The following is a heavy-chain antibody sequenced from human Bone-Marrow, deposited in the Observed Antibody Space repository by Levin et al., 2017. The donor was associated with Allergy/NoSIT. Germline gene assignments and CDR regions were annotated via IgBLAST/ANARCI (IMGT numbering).Heavy chain of an antibody. CDR1: GFSLSTSAVG. J-gene: IGHJ2*01. CDR2: IYGDDDR. D-gene: IGHD1-26*01. Sequence: SGPTLVKPTQTLTLTCTFSGFSLSTSAVGVGWIRQPPGKALEWLALIYGDDDRRYSPFLESKLTITKDTSKNQVVLTMTDMDPVDTATYYCVHSRWVGRMGYFDLWGRGTLVTVSS. CDR3: VHSRWVGRMGYFDL. V-gene: IGHV2-5*02.